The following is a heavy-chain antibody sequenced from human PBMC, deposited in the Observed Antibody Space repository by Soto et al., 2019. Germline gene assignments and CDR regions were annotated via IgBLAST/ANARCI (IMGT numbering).Heavy chain of an antibody. CDR2: IYPGDSDT. D-gene: IGHD6-13*01. J-gene: IGHJ6*02. CDR1: GYSFTSYW. Sequence: GESPKISCKGSGYSFTSYWIGWVRQMPGKGLEWMGIIYPGDSDTRYSPSFQGQVTISADKSISTAYLQWSSLKASDTAMYYCARTSAAGKYYYGMDVWGQGTTVTVS. V-gene: IGHV5-51*01. CDR3: ARTSAAGKYYYGMDV.